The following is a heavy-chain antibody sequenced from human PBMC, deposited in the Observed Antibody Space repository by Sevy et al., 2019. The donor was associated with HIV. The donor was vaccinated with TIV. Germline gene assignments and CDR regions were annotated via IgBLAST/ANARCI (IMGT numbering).Heavy chain of an antibody. Sequence: ASVKVSCKASGYTFTGYYMHWVRQAPGQGLEWMGWINPNSGGTTYAQKFQGRVTRTRDTSISTAYMELRRLRSDDTAVYYCARVPITNFGVVMPDDYWGQGTLVTVSS. V-gene: IGHV1-2*02. CDR2: INPNSGGT. CDR3: ARVPITNFGVVMPDDY. CDR1: GYTFTGYY. J-gene: IGHJ4*02. D-gene: IGHD3-3*01.